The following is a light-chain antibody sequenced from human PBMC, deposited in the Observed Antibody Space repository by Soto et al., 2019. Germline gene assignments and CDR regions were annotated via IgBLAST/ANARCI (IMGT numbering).Light chain of an antibody. CDR2: AAS. J-gene: IGKJ1*01. Sequence: DIQMTQSPSSLSASVEDRVIITCRASQSISNHLNWYQQKPGKAPKLLIFAASSLQSGGPSRFNGSRYEPDFTLSLRRLQPEDFATYYRQQSYSIPTTFGLVTKVQ. CDR3: QQSYSIPTT. V-gene: IGKV1-39*01. CDR1: QSISNH.